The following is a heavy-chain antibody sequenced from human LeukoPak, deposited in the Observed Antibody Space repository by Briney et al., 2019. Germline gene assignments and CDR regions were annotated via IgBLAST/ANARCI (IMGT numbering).Heavy chain of an antibody. D-gene: IGHD3-22*01. J-gene: IGHJ3*02. CDR2: INHSGST. CDR3: ARRSSSGYYNRDAFDI. V-gene: IGHV4-34*01. Sequence: PSETLSLTCAVYGGSFSGYYWSWIRQPPGKGLEWIGEINHSGSTNYNPSLKSRVTISVDTSKNQFSLKLSSVTAADTAVYYCARRSSSGYYNRDAFDIWGQGTMVTVSS. CDR1: GGSFSGYY.